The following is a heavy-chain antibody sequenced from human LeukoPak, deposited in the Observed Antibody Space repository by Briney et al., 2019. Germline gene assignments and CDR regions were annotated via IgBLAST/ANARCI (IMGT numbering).Heavy chain of an antibody. V-gene: IGHV3-21*01. CDR3: ARESPQYYYDSSGYPVFDY. J-gene: IGHJ4*02. CDR1: GFTFSSYS. Sequence: GGSLRLSCAAPGFTFSSYSMNWVRQAPGKGLEWVSSISSSSSYIYYADSVKGRFTISRDNAKNSLYLQMNSLRAEDTAVYYCARESPQYYYDSSGYPVFDYWGQGTLVTVSS. CDR2: ISSSSSYI. D-gene: IGHD3-22*01.